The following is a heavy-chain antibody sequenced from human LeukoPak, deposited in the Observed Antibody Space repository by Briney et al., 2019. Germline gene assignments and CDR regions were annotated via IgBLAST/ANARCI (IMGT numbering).Heavy chain of an antibody. CDR2: IYYSGST. J-gene: IGHJ5*02. V-gene: IGHV4-39*07. Sequence: SETLSLTCTVSGGSISSSSYYWGWIRQPPGKGLEWIESIYYSGSTYYNPSLKSRVTISVDTSKNQFSLKLSSVTAADTAVYYCARGLYDSSGYYYLGPLPDWFDPWGQGTLVTVSS. D-gene: IGHD3-22*01. CDR1: GGSISSSSYY. CDR3: ARGLYDSSGYYYLGPLPDWFDP.